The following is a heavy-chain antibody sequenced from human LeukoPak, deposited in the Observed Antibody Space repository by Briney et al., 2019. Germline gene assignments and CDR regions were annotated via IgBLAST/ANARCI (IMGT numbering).Heavy chain of an antibody. CDR1: GGSISSGDYY. CDR2: IYYSGST. V-gene: IGHV4-30-4*08. D-gene: IGHD2-21*01. J-gene: IGHJ3*02. Sequence: SQTLSLTCTVSGGSISSGDYYWSWIRQPPGKGLEWIGYIYYSGSTYYNPSLKSRVTISVDTSKNQFSLKLSSVTAADTAVYYCARDSRGSSSAFDIWGQGTMVTVSS. CDR3: ARDSRGSSSAFDI.